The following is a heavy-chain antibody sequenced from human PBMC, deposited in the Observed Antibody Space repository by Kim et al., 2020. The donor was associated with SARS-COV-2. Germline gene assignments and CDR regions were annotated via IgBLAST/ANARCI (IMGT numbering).Heavy chain of an antibody. CDR1: GGTFSSYA. V-gene: IGHV1-69*04. J-gene: IGHJ6*03. D-gene: IGHD2-2*02. CDR3: ARVSTPVVPAAINYYYYYYMDV. CDR2: IIPILGIA. Sequence: SVKVSCKASGGTFSSYAISWVRQAPGQGLEWMGRIIPILGIANYAQKFQGRVTITADKSTSTAYMELSSLRSEDTAVYYCARVSTPVVPAAINYYYYYYMDVWGKGTTVTVSS.